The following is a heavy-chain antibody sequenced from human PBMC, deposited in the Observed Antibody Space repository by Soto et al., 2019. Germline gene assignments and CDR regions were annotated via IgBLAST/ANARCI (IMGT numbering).Heavy chain of an antibody. J-gene: IGHJ6*02. CDR1: GFTFSSYG. Sequence: LRLSCAASGFTFSSYGMHWVRQAPGKGLEWVAVIWYDGSNKYYADSVKGRFTISRDNSKNTLYLQMNSLRAADTAVYYCARDGRGCSSTSCYEYYYYYGMDVWGQGTTVTVSS. CDR2: IWYDGSNK. CDR3: ARDGRGCSSTSCYEYYYYYGMDV. D-gene: IGHD2-2*01. V-gene: IGHV3-33*01.